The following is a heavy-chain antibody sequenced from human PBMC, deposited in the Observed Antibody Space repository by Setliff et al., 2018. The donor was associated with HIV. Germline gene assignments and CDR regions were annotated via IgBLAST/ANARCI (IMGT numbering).Heavy chain of an antibody. V-gene: IGHV4-39*07. Sequence: SETLSLTCTVSGGSISSSSYYWGWIRQPPGKGLEWIGSIYYSGSTNYNPSLKSRVTISVDTSKNQFSLKLSSVTAADTAVYYCARASFPRYCSITSCFEKGWFDPWGQGTLVTVSS. CDR2: IYYSGST. CDR1: GGSISSSSYY. D-gene: IGHD2-2*01. CDR3: ARASFPRYCSITSCFEKGWFDP. J-gene: IGHJ5*02.